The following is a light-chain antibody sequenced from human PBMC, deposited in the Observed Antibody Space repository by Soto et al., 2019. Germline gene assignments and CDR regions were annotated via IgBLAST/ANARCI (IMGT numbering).Light chain of an antibody. J-gene: IGKJ2*01. Sequence: DIQMTQSPSTLSASVGDRVTITCRASQXISSWLAWYQQKPGKAPKLLIYKASSLESGVPSRFSGSGSGTEFTLTISSLQPDDFATYYCQQYNSYSPYTFGQGTKLEIK. V-gene: IGKV1-5*03. CDR1: QXISSW. CDR2: KAS. CDR3: QQYNSYSPYT.